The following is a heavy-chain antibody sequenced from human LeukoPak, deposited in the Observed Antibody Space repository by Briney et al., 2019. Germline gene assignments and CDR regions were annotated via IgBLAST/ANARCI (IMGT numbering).Heavy chain of an antibody. CDR1: GGSISSGGYS. CDR2: IYHSGST. V-gene: IGHV4-30-2*01. Sequence: SETLSLTCAVSGGSISSGGYSWSWIRQPPGKGLEWIGYIYHSGSTYYNLSLKSRVTISVDRSKNQFSLKLSSVTAADTAVYYCARGNYGSGSYYENWFDPWGQGTLVTVSS. J-gene: IGHJ5*02. CDR3: ARGNYGSGSYYENWFDP. D-gene: IGHD3-10*01.